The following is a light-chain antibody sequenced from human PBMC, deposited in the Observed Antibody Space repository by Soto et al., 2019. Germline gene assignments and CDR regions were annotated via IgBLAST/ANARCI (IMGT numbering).Light chain of an antibody. CDR2: DAS. CDR1: QSISSW. Sequence: DIQMTQSPSTLSASVGDRVTITCRASQSISSWLAWYQQKPGKAPKLLIYDASSLESGVPSRFSGSGSGTEFTLTIRSLQPDDFATYYCQQYNSYSALTFGGGTKVEIK. V-gene: IGKV1-5*01. CDR3: QQYNSYSALT. J-gene: IGKJ4*01.